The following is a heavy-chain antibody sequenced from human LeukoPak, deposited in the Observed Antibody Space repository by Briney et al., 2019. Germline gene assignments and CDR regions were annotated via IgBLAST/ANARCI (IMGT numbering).Heavy chain of an antibody. J-gene: IGHJ4*02. CDR3: ARVSHGPAATDY. CDR1: GYTFTGYY. Sequence: ASVKVSCKASGYTFTGYYMHWVRQAPGQGLEWMGWINPNSGGTNYAQKFQGRVTMTRDTSISTAYMELRRLRSDDTAVYYCARVSHGPAATDYWGQGTLVTVSS. V-gene: IGHV1-2*02. CDR2: INPNSGGT. D-gene: IGHD2-2*01.